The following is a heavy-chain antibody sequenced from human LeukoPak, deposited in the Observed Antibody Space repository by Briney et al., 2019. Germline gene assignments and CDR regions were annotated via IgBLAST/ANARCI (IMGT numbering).Heavy chain of an antibody. CDR3: ARFARYSGSYSWFDP. Sequence: ASVKVSCKASGYTFTSYGISWVRQAPGQGLEWMGWISAYNGNTNYAQKLQGRVTMTRDTSTSTVYMELSSLRSEDTAVYYCARFARYSGSYSWFDPWGQGTLVTVSS. D-gene: IGHD1-26*01. CDR1: GYTFTSYG. J-gene: IGHJ5*02. CDR2: ISAYNGNT. V-gene: IGHV1-18*01.